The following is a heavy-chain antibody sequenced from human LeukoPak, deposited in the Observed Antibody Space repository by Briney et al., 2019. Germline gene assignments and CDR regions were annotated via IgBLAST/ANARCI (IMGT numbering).Heavy chain of an antibody. CDR1: GYSFTSYW. J-gene: IGHJ5*02. Sequence: LGGSLKISCKGSGYSFTSYWISWVRQMPGKGLEWMGRIDPSDSYTNYSPSFQGHVTISADKSISTAYLQWSSLKASDTAMYYCARRIVGATKTGENWFAPWGQGTLVTVSS. CDR2: IDPSDSYT. CDR3: ARRIVGATKTGENWFAP. V-gene: IGHV5-10-1*01. D-gene: IGHD1-26*01.